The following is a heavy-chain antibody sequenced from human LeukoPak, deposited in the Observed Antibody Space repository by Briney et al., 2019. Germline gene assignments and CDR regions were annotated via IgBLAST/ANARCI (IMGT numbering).Heavy chain of an antibody. CDR3: AKDSGASGGYYYDSSGYGDY. Sequence: TGGSLRLSCAASGFTFSSYAMSWVRQAPGKGLEWVSAISGSGGSTYYADSVKGRFTISRDNSKNTLYLQMNSLRAEDTAVYYCAKDSGASGGYYYDSSGYGDYWGQGTLVTVSS. J-gene: IGHJ4*02. V-gene: IGHV3-23*01. D-gene: IGHD3-22*01. CDR1: GFTFSSYA. CDR2: ISGSGGST.